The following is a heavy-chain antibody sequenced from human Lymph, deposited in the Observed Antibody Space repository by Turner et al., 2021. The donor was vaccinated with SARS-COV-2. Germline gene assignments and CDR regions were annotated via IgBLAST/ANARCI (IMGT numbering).Heavy chain of an antibody. Sequence: EVQLLESGGGLVQPGGSLRLSCAASGFTCSSYAMSWVRQAPGKGLEWVSVISGSGGSTYYADSGKGRFTISRDNSKNTLYLQMSSLRAEDTAVYDCAKNEMAMIVVVITLFDYWGQGTLVTVSS. CDR3: AKNEMAMIVVVITLFDY. D-gene: IGHD3-22*01. CDR1: GFTCSSYA. J-gene: IGHJ4*02. CDR2: ISGSGGST. V-gene: IGHV3-23*01.